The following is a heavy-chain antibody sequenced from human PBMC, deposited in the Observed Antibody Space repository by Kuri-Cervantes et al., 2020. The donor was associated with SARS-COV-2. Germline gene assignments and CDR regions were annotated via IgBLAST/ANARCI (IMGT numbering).Heavy chain of an antibody. J-gene: IGHJ4*02. V-gene: IGHV1-18*04. CDR1: GYTFTGYY. D-gene: IGHD4-23*01. Sequence: ASVKVSCKASGYTFTGYYMHWVRQAPGQGLEWMGWINHNSGNTNYAQILQGRVTMTTDTSTSTASMELRSLRSFDTAVYYCARSHTLYGGNSSPWDYWGQGTLVTVSS. CDR3: ARSHTLYGGNSSPWDY. CDR2: INHNSGNT.